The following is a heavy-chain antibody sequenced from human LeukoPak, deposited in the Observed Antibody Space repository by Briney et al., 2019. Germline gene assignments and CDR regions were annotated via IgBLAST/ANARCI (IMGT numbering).Heavy chain of an antibody. CDR2: IKQDGSEK. D-gene: IGHD3-10*01. J-gene: IGHJ5*02. Sequence: GGSLRLSCAASGFSFSSYWMSWVRQAPGKGLEWVANIKQDGSEKYYVDSVKGRFTISRDNATNSLYLQMNSLRAEDTAVYYCARDGWFGEFSNWFDPWGQGTLVTVSS. CDR3: ARDGWFGEFSNWFDP. V-gene: IGHV3-7*01. CDR1: GFSFSSYW.